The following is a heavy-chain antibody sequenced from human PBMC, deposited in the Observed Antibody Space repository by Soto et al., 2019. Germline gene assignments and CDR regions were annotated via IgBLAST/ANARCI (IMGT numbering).Heavy chain of an antibody. V-gene: IGHV4-30-2*01. Sequence: SETLSLTCAVSGGSISSGGYSWSWIRQPPGKGLEWIGYIYHSGSTYYNPSLKSRVTISVDRSKNQFSLKLSSVTAADTAVCYCARAPDWFGGLLSRFDPWGQGTLVTVSS. CDR1: GGSISSGGYS. CDR2: IYHSGST. CDR3: ARAPDWFGGLLSRFDP. J-gene: IGHJ5*02. D-gene: IGHD3-10*01.